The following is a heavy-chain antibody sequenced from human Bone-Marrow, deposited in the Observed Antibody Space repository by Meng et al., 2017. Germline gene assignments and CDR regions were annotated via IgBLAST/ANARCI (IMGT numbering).Heavy chain of an antibody. D-gene: IGHD3-22*01. CDR1: GGTFSSYA. CDR3: ARDRGYDSSGYYGY. V-gene: IGHV1-69*05. CDR2: IIPIFGTA. J-gene: IGHJ4*02. Sequence: QVQLVQSGAEVKKPGSSVKVSCKDSGGTFSSYAISWVRQAPGQGLEWMGGIIPIFGTANYAQKFQGRVTITTDESTSTAYMELSRLRSDDTAVYYCARDRGYDSSGYYGYWGQGTLVTVSS.